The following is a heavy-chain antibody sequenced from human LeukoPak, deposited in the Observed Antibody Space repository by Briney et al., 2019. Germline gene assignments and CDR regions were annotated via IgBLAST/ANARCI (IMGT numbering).Heavy chain of an antibody. V-gene: IGHV3-23*01. CDR3: AKGKLELPTQYFDL. Sequence: GGSLRLSCAASGFTFSSYAMSWVRQAPGKGLEWVSVISGSGGSTYYADSVKGRFTISRDNSKNTLYLQMNSLRAEDTAVYYCAKGKLELPTQYFDLWGRGTLVTVSS. CDR2: ISGSGGST. CDR1: GFTFSSYA. D-gene: IGHD1-7*01. J-gene: IGHJ2*01.